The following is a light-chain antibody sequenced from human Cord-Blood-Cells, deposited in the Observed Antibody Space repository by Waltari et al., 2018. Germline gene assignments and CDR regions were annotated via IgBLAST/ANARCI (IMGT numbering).Light chain of an antibody. Sequence: QSALTQPASVSGSPGQSIPIPCTGTSRHVGGYTYVSRYQQHPGKAPKLMIYEVSNRPSGVSNRFSGSKSGNTASLTISGLQAEDEADYYCSSYTSSSTVVFGGGTKLTVL. CDR1: SRHVGGYTY. J-gene: IGLJ2*01. CDR3: SSYTSSSTVV. CDR2: EVS. V-gene: IGLV2-14*01.